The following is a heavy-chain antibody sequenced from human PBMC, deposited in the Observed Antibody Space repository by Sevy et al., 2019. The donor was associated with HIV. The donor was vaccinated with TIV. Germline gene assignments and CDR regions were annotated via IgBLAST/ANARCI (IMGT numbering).Heavy chain of an antibody. CDR2: IYYNGHI. CDR3: AGENAWGRGYS. CDR1: GGSITSLH. V-gene: IGHV4-59*08. J-gene: IGHJ4*02. D-gene: IGHD1-26*01. Sequence: SETLSLTCTVSGGSITSLHWNWIRQPPGKGLEWIANIYYNGHINYNPSPKSRVTLSLDTSKNQFSLRLSSVTAADTAMYYCAGENAWGRGYSWGQGTLVTVSS.